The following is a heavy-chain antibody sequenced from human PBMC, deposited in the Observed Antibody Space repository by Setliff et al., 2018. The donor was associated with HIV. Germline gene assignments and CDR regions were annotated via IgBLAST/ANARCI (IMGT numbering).Heavy chain of an antibody. CDR1: GGSFSGYY. D-gene: IGHD2-15*01. J-gene: IGHJ4*02. V-gene: IGHV4-34*01. CDR2: INDNGST. Sequence: SSETLSLTCAVYGGSFSGYYWSWIRQPPGKGLEWIGEINDNGSTNYNPSLKRRVTISVDTSKNQFSLKLTSVTAADRAVYYCARVEMATFDYWGQGTLVTVSS. CDR3: ARVEMATFDY.